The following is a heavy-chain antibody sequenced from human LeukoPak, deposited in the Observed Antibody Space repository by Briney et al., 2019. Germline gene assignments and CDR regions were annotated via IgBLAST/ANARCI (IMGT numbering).Heavy chain of an antibody. V-gene: IGHV6-1*01. CDR2: TYYRSKWYS. CDR3: ARAGTTVTPPDY. Sequence: SQTLSLTCAISGDSVSSNSAAWNWIRQSPSRGLEWLGGTYYRSKWYSNYAVSVKSRITINPDTSKNQFSLHLNSVTPEDTAVYYCARAGTTVTPPDYWGQGTLVTVSS. CDR1: GDSVSSNSAA. D-gene: IGHD4-17*01. J-gene: IGHJ4*02.